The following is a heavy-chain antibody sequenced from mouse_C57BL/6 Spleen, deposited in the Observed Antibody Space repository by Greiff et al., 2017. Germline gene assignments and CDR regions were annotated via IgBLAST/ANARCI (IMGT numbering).Heavy chain of an antibody. Sequence: VQLQQSGPELVKPGASVKLSCKASGYTFTSYDINWVKQRPGQGLEWIGWLYPRDGSTKYNEKFKGKATLTVDTSSSTAYMELHSLTSEDSAVYFCAREGNDYDDGPLFAYWGQGTLVTVSA. V-gene: IGHV1-85*01. CDR2: LYPRDGST. D-gene: IGHD2-4*01. CDR1: GYTFTSYD. J-gene: IGHJ3*01. CDR3: AREGNDYDDGPLFAY.